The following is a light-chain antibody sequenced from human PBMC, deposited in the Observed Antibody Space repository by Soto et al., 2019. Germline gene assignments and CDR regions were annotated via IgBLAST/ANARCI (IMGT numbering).Light chain of an antibody. CDR3: QQYDNWPLT. CDR1: QSVVGN. V-gene: IGKV3-15*01. Sequence: EIVMTQSPATLSVSPGERATLSCRASQSVVGNVAWYQQKSGQAPRLLIYRASNRATGISARFSGSGSGTAFTLTISSLQAEDSAAYYCQQYDNWPLTFGGGTKVEIK. J-gene: IGKJ4*01. CDR2: RAS.